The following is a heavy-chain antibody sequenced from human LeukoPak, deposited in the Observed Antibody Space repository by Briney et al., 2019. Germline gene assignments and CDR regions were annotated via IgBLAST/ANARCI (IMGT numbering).Heavy chain of an antibody. Sequence: PAGRSLRLSCAASGFTFSSYAMHWVRQAPGKGLEWVAVISYDGSNKYYADSVKGRFTISRDNSKNTLYLQMNSLRAEDTAVYYCARERGDGWYDAFDIWGQGTMVTVSS. CDR1: GFTFSSYA. V-gene: IGHV3-30*04. CDR2: ISYDGSNK. D-gene: IGHD2-15*01. J-gene: IGHJ3*02. CDR3: ARERGDGWYDAFDI.